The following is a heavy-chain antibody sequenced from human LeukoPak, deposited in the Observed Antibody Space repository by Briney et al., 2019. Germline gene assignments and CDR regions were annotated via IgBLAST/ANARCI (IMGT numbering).Heavy chain of an antibody. J-gene: IGHJ4*02. CDR1: GFTFSSYA. CDR2: ISSNGGST. D-gene: IGHD3-22*01. CDR3: ARVSSGYFDY. V-gene: IGHV3-64*01. Sequence: GGSLRLSCAASGFTFSSYAMHWVRQAPGKGPEYVSAISSNGGSTYYANSVKGRFTISRDNSKNTLHLQMGSLRAEDMAVYYCARVSSGYFDYWGQGTLVTVSS.